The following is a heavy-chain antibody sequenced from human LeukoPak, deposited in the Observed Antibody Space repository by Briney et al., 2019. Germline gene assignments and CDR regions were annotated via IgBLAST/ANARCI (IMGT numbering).Heavy chain of an antibody. D-gene: IGHD3-10*01. J-gene: IGHJ4*02. CDR2: ISGSGGST. Sequence: GGSLRLSCTASGFTFRKYDLSWARQAPGKGLEWVSAISGSGGSTYYADSVKGRFTISRDNSKNTLYLQMNSLRAEDTAVYYCTNATIWFPFDDWGQGTLVTVSS. V-gene: IGHV3-23*01. CDR3: TNATIWFPFDD. CDR1: GFTFRKYD.